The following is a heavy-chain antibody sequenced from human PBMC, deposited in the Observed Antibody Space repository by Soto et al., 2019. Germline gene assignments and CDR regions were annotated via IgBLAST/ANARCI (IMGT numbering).Heavy chain of an antibody. V-gene: IGHV3-30*18. Sequence: QVQLVESGGGVVQPGRSLRLSCAASGFTFINYGVHWVRQAPGKGLEWVAVISYHGSDKYYADSVKGRFTISRDNSKNTLYLQMDSLRAEDTAVYYCAKDHLTTTVTTIGYWGQGTLVTVSS. J-gene: IGHJ4*02. CDR3: AKDHLTTTVTTIGY. CDR1: GFTFINYG. D-gene: IGHD4-17*01. CDR2: ISYHGSDK.